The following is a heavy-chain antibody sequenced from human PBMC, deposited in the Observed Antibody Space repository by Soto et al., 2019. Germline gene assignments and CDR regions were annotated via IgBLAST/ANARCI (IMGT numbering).Heavy chain of an antibody. J-gene: IGHJ5*02. V-gene: IGHV3-48*03. D-gene: IGHD5-12*01. CDR1: GFTFSSYE. CDR2: ISSSGSTI. Sequence: GGSLRLSCAASGFTFSSYEMNWVRQAPGKGLEWVSYISSSGSTIYYADSVKGRFTIPRDNAKNSLYPQMNSLRAEDTAVYYCASLLLVDGYNAPPSWGQGTLVTVSS. CDR3: ASLLLVDGYNAPPS.